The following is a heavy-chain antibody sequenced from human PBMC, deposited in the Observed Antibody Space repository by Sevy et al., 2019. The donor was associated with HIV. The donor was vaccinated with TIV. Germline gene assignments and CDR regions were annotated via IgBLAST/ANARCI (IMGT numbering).Heavy chain of an antibody. CDR2: IRSKANSYAT. D-gene: IGHD3-22*01. CDR1: EFTFSGSA. CDR3: TSRDYYDSSGSMGH. Sequence: GGSLRLSCAASEFTFSGSARHWVRQASGKGLEWVGRIRSKANSYATAYAASVKGRFTISRDDSKNTAYLQMNSLKTEDTAVYYCTSRDYYDSSGSMGHWGQGTLVTVSS. V-gene: IGHV3-73*01. J-gene: IGHJ4*02.